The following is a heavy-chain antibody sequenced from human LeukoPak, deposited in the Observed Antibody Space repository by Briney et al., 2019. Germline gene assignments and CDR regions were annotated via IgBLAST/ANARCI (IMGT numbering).Heavy chain of an antibody. Sequence: SETLSLTCTVSGGSISSYYWSWIRQPPGKGLEWIGYMYDSVRTKDNPSLKSRVTLSADTSKNQFSLRLSSVTAADTAVYYCATIKRGNIYGYFDFWGQGILVTVSS. CDR1: GGSISSYY. CDR2: MYDSVRT. J-gene: IGHJ4*02. V-gene: IGHV4-59*01. CDR3: ATIKRGNIYGYFDF. D-gene: IGHD5-18*01.